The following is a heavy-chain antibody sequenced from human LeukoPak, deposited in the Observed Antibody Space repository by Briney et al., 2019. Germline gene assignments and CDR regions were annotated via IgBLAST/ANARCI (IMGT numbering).Heavy chain of an antibody. CDR2: IYYSGST. D-gene: IGHD6-6*01. J-gene: IGHJ3*02. V-gene: IGHV4-59*12. CDR3: ARHEFGSSSAAFDT. CDR1: GDSISSYY. Sequence: SETLSLTCTVSGDSISSYYWSWIRQPPGKGLEWIGYIYYSGSTNYNPSLKSRVTISVDTSKNQFSPNMISVTAADTAVYYCARHEFGSSSAAFDTWGQGTMVIVSS.